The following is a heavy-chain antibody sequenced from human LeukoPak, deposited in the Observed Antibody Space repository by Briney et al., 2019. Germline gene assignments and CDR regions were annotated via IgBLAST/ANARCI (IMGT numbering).Heavy chain of an antibody. CDR3: ARDGSPYYYYYMDV. J-gene: IGHJ6*03. Sequence: SETLSLTCTVSGGSISSYYWSWIRQPAGKGPEWIGRIYTSGSTNYNPPLKSRVTMSVDTSKNQFSLKLSSVPAADTAVYYCARDGSPYYYYYMDVWGKGTTVTVSS. V-gene: IGHV4-4*07. CDR2: IYTSGST. CDR1: GGSISSYY.